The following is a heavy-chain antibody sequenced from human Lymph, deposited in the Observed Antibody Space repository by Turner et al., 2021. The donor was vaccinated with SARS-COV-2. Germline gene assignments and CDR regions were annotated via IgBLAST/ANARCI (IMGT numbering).Heavy chain of an antibody. CDR2: IYSGGTT. CDR3: ARYLGTYGMDV. D-gene: IGHD6-13*01. CDR1: GIIVSRNY. V-gene: IGHV3-53*02. J-gene: IGHJ6*02. Sequence: EVKLVETGGGLIQTGGSLRLSCAASGIIVSRNYMNWVRQDPGKGLEWVSFIYSGGTTYYADSVKGRFTISRDMSKNTLYLQMNSLRVEDTAVYYCARYLGTYGMDVWGQGTTVTVSS.